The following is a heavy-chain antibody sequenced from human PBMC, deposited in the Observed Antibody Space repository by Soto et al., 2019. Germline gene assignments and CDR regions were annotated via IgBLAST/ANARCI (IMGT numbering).Heavy chain of an antibody. V-gene: IGHV3-23*01. CDR2: ITGSGDYT. CDR3: AKARYYDSTGYLYYFDY. Sequence: EVQLLESGGGLVQPGGSLRLSCAASGFTFSNYAMSWVRQAPGKGLEWVSSITGSGDYTYYADSVKGRFTISRDKSKNPLYLQMNSLRAEDTAVYYCAKARYYDSTGYLYYFDYWGQGTLVTVSS. CDR1: GFTFSNYA. D-gene: IGHD3-22*01. J-gene: IGHJ4*02.